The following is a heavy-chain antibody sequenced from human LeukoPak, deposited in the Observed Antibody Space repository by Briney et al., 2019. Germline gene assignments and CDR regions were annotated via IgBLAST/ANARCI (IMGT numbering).Heavy chain of an antibody. CDR3: ARVLTDITMIVVVPERAFDI. Sequence: PSGTLSLTCAVSGGSISSSNWWSWVRQPPGKGLEWIGEIYHSGSTNYNPSLKSRVTISVDKSKSQFSLKLSSVTAADTAVYYCARVLTDITMIVVVPERAFDIWGQGTMVTVSS. V-gene: IGHV4-4*02. D-gene: IGHD3-22*01. J-gene: IGHJ3*02. CDR1: GGSISSSNW. CDR2: IYHSGST.